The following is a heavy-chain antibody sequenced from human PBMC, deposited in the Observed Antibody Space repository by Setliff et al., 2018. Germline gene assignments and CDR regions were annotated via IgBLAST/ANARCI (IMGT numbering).Heavy chain of an antibody. J-gene: IGHJ4*02. Sequence: ETLSLSCAASGFTFRNYAMSWVRQAPGKGLEWVSSISPSGGDIYYADSVKGRFTISRDNSKNTVYLQMNRLRAEDTAIYYCAKDRDEATFTWGSRTFFDSWGQGTLVTVSS. CDR2: ISPSGGDI. CDR1: GFTFRNYA. V-gene: IGHV3-23*01. CDR3: AKDRDEATFTWGSRTFFDS. D-gene: IGHD7-27*01.